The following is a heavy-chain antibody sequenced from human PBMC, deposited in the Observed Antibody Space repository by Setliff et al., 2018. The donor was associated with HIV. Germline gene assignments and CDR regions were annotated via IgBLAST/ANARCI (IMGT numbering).Heavy chain of an antibody. Sequence: SETLSLTCTVSGVSISSYYWSWIRQPPGKGLEWIGYISYTDSTAYNPSLKSRVSISIDTSKNQFSLRLGSVTAADTAVYYCASGLFYDYWGQGALVTVSS. CDR1: GVSISSYY. CDR3: ASGLFYDY. CDR2: ISYTDST. J-gene: IGHJ4*02. V-gene: IGHV4-59*08. D-gene: IGHD2-21*01.